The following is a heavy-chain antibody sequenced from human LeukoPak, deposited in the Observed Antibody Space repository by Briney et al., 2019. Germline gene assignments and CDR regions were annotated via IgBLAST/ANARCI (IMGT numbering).Heavy chain of an antibody. CDR3: VRHNIGADY. Sequence: PGESLKISCHTSGYSFNTFMIAWVRQAPGRGLEWMGLVYPLDSETRYGPSFQGQVTISADKSTSSAFLQWDSLKASDTVMYYCVRHNIGADYWGQGTLVTVSS. D-gene: IGHD2/OR15-2a*01. V-gene: IGHV5-51*01. CDR1: GYSFNTFM. J-gene: IGHJ4*02. CDR2: VYPLDSET.